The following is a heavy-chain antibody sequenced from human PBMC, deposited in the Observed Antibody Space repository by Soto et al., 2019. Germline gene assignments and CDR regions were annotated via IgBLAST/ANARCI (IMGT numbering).Heavy chain of an antibody. Sequence: PGGTLRLSCAASGFTFSSYSMNWGRQAPGEGLVWVSAISSSSSYIYYADSVKGRFTISRDNAKNSLYLQMNTLRAEDTAVYYCAREGHIVVVPAAIEYVDYYGMDVWGQGTTVTVSS. CDR1: GFTFSSYS. J-gene: IGHJ6*02. D-gene: IGHD2-2*02. V-gene: IGHV3-21*01. CDR3: AREGHIVVVPAAIEYVDYYGMDV. CDR2: ISSSSSYI.